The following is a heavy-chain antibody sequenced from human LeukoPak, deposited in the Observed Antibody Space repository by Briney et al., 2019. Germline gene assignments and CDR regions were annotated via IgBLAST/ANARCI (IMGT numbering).Heavy chain of an antibody. D-gene: IGHD6-13*01. CDR3: ARGVSSSWYVGFDY. J-gene: IGHJ4*02. CDR2: IWYDGSNK. Sequence: GGSLRLSCAASGLTFSSYGMHWVRQVPGKGLEWVAVIWYDGSNKYYADSVKGRFTISRDNSKNTLYLQMNSLRAEDTAVYYCARGVSSSWYVGFDYWGQGTLVTVSS. V-gene: IGHV3-33*08. CDR1: GLTFSSYG.